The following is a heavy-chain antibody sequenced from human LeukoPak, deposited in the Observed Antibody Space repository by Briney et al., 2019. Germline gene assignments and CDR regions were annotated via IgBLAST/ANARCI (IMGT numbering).Heavy chain of an antibody. CDR3: AKDLGIVVVPAAPAFDP. CDR1: GFTFSSYN. V-gene: IGHV3-21*01. Sequence: GGSLRLSCAASGFTFSSYNMNWVRQAPGKGLEWVSSISSSSDYIYYADSVKGRFTISRDNSKNTLYLQMNSLRAEDTAVYYCAKDLGIVVVPAAPAFDPWGQGTLVTVSS. CDR2: ISSSSDYI. D-gene: IGHD2-2*01. J-gene: IGHJ5*02.